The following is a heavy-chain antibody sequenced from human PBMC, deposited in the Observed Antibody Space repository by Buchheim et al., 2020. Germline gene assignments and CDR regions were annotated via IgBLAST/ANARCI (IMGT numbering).Heavy chain of an antibody. Sequence: QVQLQESGPGLVKPSGSLSLTCDVSGGSISSNYWWSWVRQPPGMGLEWIGEIYHSGSTNYNPSLKSRVTISVDKSKNQFSPKLTSVTAADTAVYYCARIPYYYYYGLDVWGQGTT. CDR3: ARIPYYYYYGLDV. CDR2: IYHSGST. J-gene: IGHJ6*02. V-gene: IGHV4-4*02. CDR1: GGSISSNYW. D-gene: IGHD2-21*01.